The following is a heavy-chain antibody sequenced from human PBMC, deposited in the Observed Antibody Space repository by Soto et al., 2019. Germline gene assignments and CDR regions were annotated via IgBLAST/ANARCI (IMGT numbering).Heavy chain of an antibody. J-gene: IGHJ4*02. Sequence: VKVSCKASGGTFSSYTISWVRQAPGQGLEWMGRIIPILGIANYAQKFQGRVTITADKSTSTAYMELSSLRSEDTAVYYCATPGYSGYDSLFDYWGQGTLVTVSS. CDR1: GGTFSSYT. V-gene: IGHV1-69*02. CDR3: ATPGYSGYDSLFDY. CDR2: IIPILGIA. D-gene: IGHD5-12*01.